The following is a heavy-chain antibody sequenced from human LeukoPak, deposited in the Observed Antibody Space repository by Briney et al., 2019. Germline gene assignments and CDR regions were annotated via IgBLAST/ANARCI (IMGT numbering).Heavy chain of an antibody. Sequence: TGGSLRLSCAASGFIFSSYGMHWVRQAPGKGLEWVSAISGSGGSTYYADSVKGRFTISRDNSKNTLYLQMNSLRAEDTAAYYCAKDLIYCSSTSCYEPGGYYYVYWGQGTLVTVSS. CDR2: ISGSGGST. CDR3: AKDLIYCSSTSCYEPGGYYYVY. D-gene: IGHD2-2*01. J-gene: IGHJ4*02. CDR1: GFIFSSYG. V-gene: IGHV3-23*01.